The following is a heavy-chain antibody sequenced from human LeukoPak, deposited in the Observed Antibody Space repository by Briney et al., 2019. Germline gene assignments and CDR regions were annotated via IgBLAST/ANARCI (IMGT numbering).Heavy chain of an antibody. D-gene: IGHD3-10*01. CDR3: AREITMVRGAPLHYYYGMDV. J-gene: IGHJ6*02. Sequence: PSQTLSLTCTVSGGSISSGDYYWSWIRQPPGKGLEWIGYIYYSGSTYYNPSLKSRVTISVDTSKNQFSLKLSSVTAADTAVYYCAREITMVRGAPLHYYYGMDVWGQGTTVTVSS. CDR2: IYYSGST. CDR1: GGSISSGDYY. V-gene: IGHV4-30-4*01.